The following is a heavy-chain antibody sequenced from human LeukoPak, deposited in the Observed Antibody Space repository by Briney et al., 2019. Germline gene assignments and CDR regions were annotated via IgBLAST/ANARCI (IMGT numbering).Heavy chain of an antibody. D-gene: IGHD3-10*01. Sequence: GGSLRLSCAASGFTFSSYGMHWVRQATGKGLEWVAFIRYDGSNKYYADSVKGRFTISRDNSKNTLYLQMNSLRAEDTAVYYCAKDPALWFGEVDYWGQGTLVTVSS. CDR1: GFTFSSYG. CDR3: AKDPALWFGEVDY. V-gene: IGHV3-30*02. J-gene: IGHJ4*02. CDR2: IRYDGSNK.